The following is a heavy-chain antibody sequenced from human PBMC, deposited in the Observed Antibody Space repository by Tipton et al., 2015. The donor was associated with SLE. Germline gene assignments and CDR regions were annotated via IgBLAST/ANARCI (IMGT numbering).Heavy chain of an antibody. CDR3: ARRSLDCSGGSCLGDAFDI. D-gene: IGHD2-15*01. J-gene: IGHJ3*02. CDR2: ISSSSSYI. Sequence: LSLTCAVYGGSFSGYYWSWIRQAPGKGLEWVSSISSSSSYIYYADSVKGRFTISRDNAKNSLYLQMNSLRAEDTAVYYCARRSLDCSGGSCLGDAFDIWGQGTMVTVSS. V-gene: IGHV3-11*06. CDR1: GGSFSGYY.